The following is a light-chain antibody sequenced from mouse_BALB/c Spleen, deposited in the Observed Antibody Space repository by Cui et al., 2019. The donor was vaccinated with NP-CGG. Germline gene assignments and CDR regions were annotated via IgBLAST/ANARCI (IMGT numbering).Light chain of an antibody. CDR1: TGAVTTSNY. J-gene: IGLJ1*01. CDR2: GTN. Sequence: QAVVTQESALTTSPSETVTLTFRSSTGAVTTSNYANWVQEKPDHLFTGLIGGTNNRPPGVPARFSGSLIGDKAALTITGAQTEDEAIYFCALWYSNHWVFGGGTKLTVL. CDR3: ALWYSNHWV. V-gene: IGLV1*01.